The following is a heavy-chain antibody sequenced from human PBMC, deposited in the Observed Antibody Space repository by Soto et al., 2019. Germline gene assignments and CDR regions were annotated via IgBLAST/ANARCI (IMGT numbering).Heavy chain of an antibody. CDR3: ASSRGGYCSSTSCYPGNWFDH. V-gene: IGHV1-69*06. J-gene: IGHJ5*02. Sequence: QVQLVQSGAEVKKPGSSVKVSCKASGGTFSSYAIRWVRQAPGQGLEWMGGIIPIFGTANYAQKFQGRVTITADKSTSTAYMERSNRRSEDTAVYYCASSRGGYCSSTSCYPGNWFDHWGQGTLVTVSS. CDR2: IIPIFGTA. D-gene: IGHD2-2*01. CDR1: GGTFSSYA.